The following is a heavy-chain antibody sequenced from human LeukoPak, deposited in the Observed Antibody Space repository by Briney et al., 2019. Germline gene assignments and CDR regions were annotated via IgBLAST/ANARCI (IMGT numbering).Heavy chain of an antibody. J-gene: IGHJ4*02. Sequence: GGSLRLSCTASGLTFSASGFNWVRQAPGKGLEWIASIGPTGSDRYHADSIKGRFTISRDNANNFLYLQMNSLRAEDTAVYYCATETNGRHYDYWGQGALLTVSS. CDR3: ATETNGRHYDY. V-gene: IGHV3-21*06. CDR1: GLTFSASG. CDR2: IGPTGSDR. D-gene: IGHD1-14*01.